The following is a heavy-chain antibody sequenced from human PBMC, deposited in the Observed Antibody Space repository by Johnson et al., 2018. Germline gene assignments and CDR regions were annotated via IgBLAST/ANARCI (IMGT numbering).Heavy chain of an antibody. Sequence: QVQLVESGGGVVQPGRSLRLSCAASGFTFNNYGIHWVRQAPGKGLEWVAVTWYEGSDKNYADSVKGRFTISRDNSKNTLYLQMNSLRVEDTAVYYCERESKSTPPEIHIAIRVPTEVHAIDVWGRGTTVTVTS. CDR1: GFTFNNYG. J-gene: IGHJ6*02. V-gene: IGHV3-33*01. CDR3: ERESKSTPPEIHIAIRVPTEVHAIDV. D-gene: IGHD2/OR15-2a*01. CDR2: TWYEGSDK.